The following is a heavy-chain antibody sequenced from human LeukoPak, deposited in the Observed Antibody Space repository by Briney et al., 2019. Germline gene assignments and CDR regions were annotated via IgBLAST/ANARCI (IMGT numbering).Heavy chain of an antibody. V-gene: IGHV3-30*19. CDR2: ISYDGSNK. CDR1: GFSFSNYG. J-gene: IGHJ6*03. Sequence: PGGSLRLSCAASGFSFSNYGMHWVRQAPGKGLEWVAVISYDGSNKYYADSVKGRLTISRDNSKNTLYLQMNSLRAEDTAVYYCAKVYYGSGSYYYYYMDVWGKGTTVTVSS. CDR3: AKVYYGSGSYYYYYMDV. D-gene: IGHD3-10*01.